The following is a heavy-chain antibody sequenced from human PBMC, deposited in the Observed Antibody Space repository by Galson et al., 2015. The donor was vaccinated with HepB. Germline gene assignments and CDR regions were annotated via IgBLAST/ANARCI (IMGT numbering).Heavy chain of an antibody. CDR2: ISSDGNNK. Sequence: SLRLSCAASGFTFNRNAMHWVRQAPGKGLEWVAVISSDGNNKYYGDFVKGRFTISRDNSKNTLSLQMNSLRAEDTAVYYCAKDQRFSYYYGLDVWGQGTTVTVSS. J-gene: IGHJ6*02. D-gene: IGHD3-3*01. CDR1: GFTFNRNA. V-gene: IGHV3-30*18. CDR3: AKDQRFSYYYGLDV.